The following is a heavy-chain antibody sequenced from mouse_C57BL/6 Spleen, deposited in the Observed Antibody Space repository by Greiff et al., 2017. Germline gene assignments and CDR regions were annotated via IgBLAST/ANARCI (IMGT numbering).Heavy chain of an antibody. J-gene: IGHJ2*01. V-gene: IGHV1-61*01. D-gene: IGHD2-4*01. CDR2: IYPSDSET. CDR3: ARYSFYYDYDH. Sequence: QVQLQQPGAELVRPGSSVKLSCKASGYTFTSYWMDWVKQRHGQGLEWIGNIYPSDSETHYNQKFKDKATLTVDKSSSTAYMQLSSLTSEDSAVYDGARYSFYYDYDHWGQGTTLTVSS. CDR1: GYTFTSYW.